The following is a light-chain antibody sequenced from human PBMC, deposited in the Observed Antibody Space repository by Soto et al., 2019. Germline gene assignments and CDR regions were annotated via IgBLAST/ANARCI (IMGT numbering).Light chain of an antibody. CDR2: DAS. V-gene: IGKV3-20*01. CDR1: QSVSSY. CDR3: QQYSGSPAT. Sequence: EIVLTQSPVTLSLSPGERATLSCRASQSVSSYLAWYQQKPGQAPRLLIYDASNRATGIPARFSGSGSGTDFTLTISRLEPEDFAVYSCQQYSGSPATFGQGTKVDIK. J-gene: IGKJ1*01.